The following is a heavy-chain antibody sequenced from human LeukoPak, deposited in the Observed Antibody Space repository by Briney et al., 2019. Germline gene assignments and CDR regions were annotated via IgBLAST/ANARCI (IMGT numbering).Heavy chain of an antibody. CDR3: ARWGSSGYFFDY. J-gene: IGHJ4*02. CDR2: IYYSGST. D-gene: IGHD3-22*01. CDR1: GGSISSGGYY. Sequence: SQTLSLTCTVSGGSISSGGYYWSWSRQHPGKGLEWIGYIYYSGSTYYNPSLKSRVTISVDTSKNQFSLKLSSVTAADTAVYYCARWGSSGYFFDYWGQGTLVTVSS. V-gene: IGHV4-31*03.